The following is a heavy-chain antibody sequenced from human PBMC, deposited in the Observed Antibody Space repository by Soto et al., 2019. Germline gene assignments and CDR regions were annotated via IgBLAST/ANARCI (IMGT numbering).Heavy chain of an antibody. CDR2: INPRTGST. Sequence: QVHLVQSGVEVKTPGASVKVSCQASGYTFFTYDISWVRQAPGQGLEWMGMINPRTGSTRYAQKFQDRVTLTRDTSTTTVYMELSTLISDDTAVYYCARDGGLLTASWHYDLWGPGTLVTVSS. J-gene: IGHJ2*01. CDR3: ARDGGLLTASWHYDL. D-gene: IGHD2-15*01. CDR1: GYTFFTYD. V-gene: IGHV1-46*01.